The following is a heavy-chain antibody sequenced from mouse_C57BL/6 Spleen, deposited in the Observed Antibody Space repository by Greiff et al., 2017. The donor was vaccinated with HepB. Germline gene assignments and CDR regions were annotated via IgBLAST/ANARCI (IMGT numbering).Heavy chain of an antibody. V-gene: IGHV7-3*01. CDR1: GFTFTDYY. CDR3: ASYDYAGAWFAY. J-gene: IGHJ3*01. CDR2: IRNKANGYTT. Sequence: EVQGVESGGGLVQPGGSLSLSCAASGFTFTDYYMSWVRQPPGKALEWLGFIRNKANGYTTEYSASVKGRFTISRDNSQSILYLQMNALRAEDSATYYCASYDYAGAWFAYWGQGTLVTVSA. D-gene: IGHD2-4*01.